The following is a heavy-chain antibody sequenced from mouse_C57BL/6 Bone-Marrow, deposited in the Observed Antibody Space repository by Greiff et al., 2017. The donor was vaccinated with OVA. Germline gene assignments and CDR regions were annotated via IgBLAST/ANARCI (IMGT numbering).Heavy chain of an antibody. V-gene: IGHV1-52*01. J-gene: IGHJ2*01. CDR2: IDPSDSET. CDR3: AREGYYGSRGGYFDY. CDR1: GYTFTSYW. D-gene: IGHD1-1*01. Sequence: QVQLKQPGAELVRPGSSVKLSCKASGYTFTSYWMHWVKQRPIQGLEWIGNIDPSDSETHYNQKFKDKATLTVDKSSSTAYMQLSSLTSEDSAVYYCAREGYYGSRGGYFDYWGQGTTLTVSS.